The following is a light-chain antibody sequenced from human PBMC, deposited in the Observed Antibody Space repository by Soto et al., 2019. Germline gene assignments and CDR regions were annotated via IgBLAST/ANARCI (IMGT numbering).Light chain of an antibody. CDR2: GAS. V-gene: IGKV3-15*01. Sequence: DIVMTQSPATLSVAPGERVTFSCRASQGVSRKLAWYQHKPGQAPRLLISGASTGATGIPARFSGSGSGTEFTLAISSLQSEDCAIYYCQQYHTLPSTFGGGTKVDSK. J-gene: IGKJ4*01. CDR1: QGVSRK. CDR3: QQYHTLPST.